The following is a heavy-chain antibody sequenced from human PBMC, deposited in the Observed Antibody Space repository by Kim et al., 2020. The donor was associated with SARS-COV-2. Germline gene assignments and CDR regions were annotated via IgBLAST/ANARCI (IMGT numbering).Heavy chain of an antibody. J-gene: IGHJ4*02. Sequence: GGSLRLSCAASEFTFGDYAMHWVRQAPGKGLEWVSGITWNSGNIGYADSVKGRFTISRDNAKHSLYLQMNSLRAEDTALYYCAKDKYSTSSGLAIWGQGTLVTVSS. CDR3: AKDKYSTSSGLAI. D-gene: IGHD6-6*01. CDR1: EFTFGDYA. V-gene: IGHV3-9*01. CDR2: ITWNSGNI.